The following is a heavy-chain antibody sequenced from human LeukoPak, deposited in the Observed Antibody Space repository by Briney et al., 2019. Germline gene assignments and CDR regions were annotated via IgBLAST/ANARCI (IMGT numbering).Heavy chain of an antibody. CDR1: GFTFSRYA. J-gene: IGHJ4*02. CDR3: AKGFCSSTSCYTWFYFDY. V-gene: IGHV3-23*01. CDR2: ISGRGGST. D-gene: IGHD2-2*02. Sequence: GGALRLSSAPSGFTFSRYAMSWVRQAPGKGVEGVSAISGRGGSTYYADSVKGRFTISRDNSKNTLYLQMNSLRAEDTAVYYCAKGFCSSTSCYTWFYFDYWGQGTLVTVSS.